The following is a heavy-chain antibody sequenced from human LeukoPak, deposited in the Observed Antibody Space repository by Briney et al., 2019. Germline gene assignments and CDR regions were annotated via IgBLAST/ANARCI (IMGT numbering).Heavy chain of an antibody. V-gene: IGHV3-23*01. CDR3: VKDRGGSPSYGMDV. CDR2: ISGSGGAGT. J-gene: IGHJ6*02. CDR1: GFTFSSYA. D-gene: IGHD1-26*01. Sequence: GGSLRLSCAGSGFTFSSYAMSWVRQAPGKGLEWVSTISGSGGAGTYYVDSVKGRFTVSRDNSRNTLYLPMNSLRAEDTAVYYCVKDRGGSPSYGMDVWGQGTTVTVSS.